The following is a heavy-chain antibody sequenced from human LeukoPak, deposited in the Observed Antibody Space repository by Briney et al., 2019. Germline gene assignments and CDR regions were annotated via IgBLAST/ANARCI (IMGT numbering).Heavy chain of an antibody. CDR3: ARAWYAKFDY. CDR2: IYYTGIT. V-gene: IGHV4-59*01. CDR1: GGSISSYY. D-gene: IGHD6-13*01. J-gene: IGHJ4*02. Sequence: SETLSLTCIVSGGSISSYYWSWIRQPPGKGLELIGYIYYTGITNYNPSLKSRVTISVDTSKTQFSLKLSSVTSADTAVYYCARAWYAKFDYWGQGTLVAVSS.